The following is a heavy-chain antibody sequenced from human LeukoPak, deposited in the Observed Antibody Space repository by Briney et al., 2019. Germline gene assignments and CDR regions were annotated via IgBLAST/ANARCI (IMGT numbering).Heavy chain of an antibody. CDR2: IYYSGST. Sequence: SETLSLTCTVSGGSITSSNYFWGWIRQSPGKGLEWIGSIYYSGSTYYNPSLESRVTISVDTSKIQFSLKLSSVTAADSAVYYCARDSCSSTSCRRKFDNWGQGTLVTVSS. D-gene: IGHD2-2*01. CDR1: GGSITSSNYF. CDR3: ARDSCSSTSCRRKFDN. J-gene: IGHJ4*02. V-gene: IGHV4-39*07.